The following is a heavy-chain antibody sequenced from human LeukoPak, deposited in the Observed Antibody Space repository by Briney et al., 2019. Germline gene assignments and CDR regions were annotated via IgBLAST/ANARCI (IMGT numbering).Heavy chain of an antibody. D-gene: IGHD1-26*01. V-gene: IGHV3-23*01. CDR2: VSGDGTVT. CDR3: AKDLVGPSRFHDY. J-gene: IGHJ4*02. Sequence: PGESLTLSCAASGFSFSSYAMTWVRQAQGTGLDWDSVVSGDGTVTYYADSVKGRFTISRDNSKNTLYLQMNGLRAEDTAVYYCAKDLVGPSRFHDYWGEGTLVTVSS. CDR1: GFSFSSYA.